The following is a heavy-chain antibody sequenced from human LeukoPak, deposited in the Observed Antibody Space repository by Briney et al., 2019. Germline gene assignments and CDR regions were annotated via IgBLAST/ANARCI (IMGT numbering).Heavy chain of an antibody. D-gene: IGHD4-23*01. CDR3: AGSDFDYGGNRPVDY. CDR1: GGSISSYY. J-gene: IGHJ4*02. CDR2: IYTSGST. Sequence: SETLSLTCTVSGGSISSYYWSWIRQPAGKGLEWIGRIYTSGSTDYNPSLKSRVTMSVDTSKNQFSLKLSSVTAADTAVYYCAGSDFDYGGNRPVDYWGQGTLVTVSS. V-gene: IGHV4-4*07.